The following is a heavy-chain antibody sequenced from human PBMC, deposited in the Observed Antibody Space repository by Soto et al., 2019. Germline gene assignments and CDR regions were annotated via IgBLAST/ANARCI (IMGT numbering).Heavy chain of an antibody. J-gene: IGHJ4*02. D-gene: IGHD1-26*01. Sequence: GGSQRLSSAASGFTFSSYSMSWVRQAPGKGLEWVSAISGSGGSTYYADSVKGRFTISRDNSKNTLYLQMNSLRAEDTAVYYCAKDRMGELLHYFDYWGQGTLVTVSS. V-gene: IGHV3-23*01. CDR2: ISGSGGST. CDR1: GFTFSSYS. CDR3: AKDRMGELLHYFDY.